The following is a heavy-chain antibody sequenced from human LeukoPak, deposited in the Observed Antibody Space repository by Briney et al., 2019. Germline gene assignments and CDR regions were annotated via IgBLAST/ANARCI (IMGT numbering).Heavy chain of an antibody. D-gene: IGHD2-15*01. J-gene: IGHJ6*02. Sequence: GGSLRLSCAASGFTFSSYGMHWVRPAPGKGLEWVAVIWYDGSNKYYADSVKGRFTLSRDNAKNTPYLQKNSLKAEITALCYVAREGGVVAEIYGMDVGGQGTTVTVSS. V-gene: IGHV3-33*01. CDR1: GFTFSSYG. CDR3: AREGGVVAEIYGMDV. CDR2: IWYDGSNK.